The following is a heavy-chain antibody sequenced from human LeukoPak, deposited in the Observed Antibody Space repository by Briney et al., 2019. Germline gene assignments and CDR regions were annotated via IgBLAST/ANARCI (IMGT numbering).Heavy chain of an antibody. Sequence: GGSLRLSGAASGFTFSDYYMSWIRQAPGKGLEWVSYISSSSSYTNYADSVKGRFTISRDNAKNSLYLQMNSLRAEDTAVYYCARLGWATAPLDYWGQGTLVTVSS. CDR3: ARLGWATAPLDY. CDR2: ISSSSSYT. CDR1: GFTFSDYY. V-gene: IGHV3-11*06. D-gene: IGHD5-12*01. J-gene: IGHJ4*02.